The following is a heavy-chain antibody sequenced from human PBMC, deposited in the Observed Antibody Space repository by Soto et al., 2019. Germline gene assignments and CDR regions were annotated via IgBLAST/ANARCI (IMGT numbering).Heavy chain of an antibody. D-gene: IGHD4-17*01. V-gene: IGHV3-21*05. CDR1: GFTFTDYN. CDR3: ARDFAERGFKFYGEYSY. J-gene: IGHJ4*02. Sequence: GGSLRLSCAASGFTFTDYNMMWVRQAPGKGLEWLSYITSGSRVYSADSVKGRFTITRDNAKNSLYLQMNSLRAEDTAVYYCARDFAERGFKFYGEYSYWGQGTLVTVSS. CDR2: ITSGSRV.